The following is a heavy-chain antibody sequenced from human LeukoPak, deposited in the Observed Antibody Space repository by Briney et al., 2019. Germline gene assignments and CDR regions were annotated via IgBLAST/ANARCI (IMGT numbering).Heavy chain of an antibody. V-gene: IGHV1-69*01. CDR1: GGTFSSYA. CDR2: IIPIFGTA. J-gene: IGHJ6*03. D-gene: IGHD2-2*01. CDR3: ARDWGRSSTTSYYMDV. Sequence: ASVKVSCKASGGTFSSYAISWVRQAPGQGLEWMGGIIPIFGTANYAQKFQGRVTITADESTSTAYMELSSLRSEDTAVYYCARDWGRSSTTSYYMDVWGKGTTVTVSS.